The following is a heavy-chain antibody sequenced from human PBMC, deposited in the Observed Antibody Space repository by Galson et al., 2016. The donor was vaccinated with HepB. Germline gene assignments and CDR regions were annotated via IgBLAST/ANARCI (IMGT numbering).Heavy chain of an antibody. CDR1: GFAFSVYG. CDR2: ISTSGSST. V-gene: IGHV3-23*01. J-gene: IGHJ4*02. D-gene: IGHD4-11*01. Sequence: SLRLSCAASGFAFSVYGMTWVRQAPRKGLEWVSAISTSGSSTDYADSVKGRFTISRDNSKNTLYLQMNSLRPEDTAVYYCAKGTTDIGDDWGQGIVVTVSS. CDR3: AKGTTDIGDD.